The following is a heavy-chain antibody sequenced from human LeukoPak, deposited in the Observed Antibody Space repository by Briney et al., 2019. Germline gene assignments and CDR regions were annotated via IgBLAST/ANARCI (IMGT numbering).Heavy chain of an antibody. CDR1: GFTFSSYS. D-gene: IGHD2-2*01. CDR2: ISSSSSTI. Sequence: GGSLRLSCAASGFTFSSYSMNWVRQAPGKGLEWVSYISSSSSTIYYADSVKGRFTISRDNAKNSLYLQMNSLRDEDTAVYYCARAEGGVPATYGMDVWGQGTTVTVSS. V-gene: IGHV3-48*02. CDR3: ARAEGGVPATYGMDV. J-gene: IGHJ6*02.